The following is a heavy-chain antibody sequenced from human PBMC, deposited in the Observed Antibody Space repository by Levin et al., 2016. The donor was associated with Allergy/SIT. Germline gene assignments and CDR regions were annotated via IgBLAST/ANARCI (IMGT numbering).Heavy chain of an antibody. J-gene: IGHJ4*02. CDR2: IYYSGST. CDR3: ARGVGGY. V-gene: IGHV4-31*02. Sequence: WIRQLPGKGLEWIGYIYYSGSTYYNPSLKSRVTISVDTSKNQFSLKLSSVTAADTAVYYCARGVGGYWGQGTLVTVSS.